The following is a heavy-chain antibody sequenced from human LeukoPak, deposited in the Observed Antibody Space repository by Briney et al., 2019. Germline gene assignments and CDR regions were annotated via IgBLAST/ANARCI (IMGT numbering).Heavy chain of an antibody. CDR2: MTSSSTI. V-gene: IGHV3-69-1*01. J-gene: IGHJ4*02. Sequence: GGSLRLSCAASGFTFSYYSMNWVRQAPGKGLEWVATMTSSSTIYYADSVKGRFTISRDNAKNTLYLQMNSLRAEDTAVYYCARDPDYVWGSSAPDYWGQGTLVTVSS. CDR3: ARDPDYVWGSSAPDY. D-gene: IGHD3-16*01. CDR1: GFTFSYYS.